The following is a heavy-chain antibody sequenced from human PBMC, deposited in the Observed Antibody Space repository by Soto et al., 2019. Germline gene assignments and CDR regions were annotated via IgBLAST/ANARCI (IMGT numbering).Heavy chain of an antibody. CDR2: ISGSAGTT. Sequence: GGSLRLSCSASGFIFGRYAXSWGRQAPGKGLEWVSVISGSAGTTDYAGSVTGRFTISRDNSKNTLYLHMNSLKGEDTAVYYCAKNGPAYADAFDSWGQGTMVTVS. V-gene: IGHV3-23*01. D-gene: IGHD2-8*01. CDR1: GFIFGRYA. CDR3: AKNGPAYADAFDS. J-gene: IGHJ3*01.